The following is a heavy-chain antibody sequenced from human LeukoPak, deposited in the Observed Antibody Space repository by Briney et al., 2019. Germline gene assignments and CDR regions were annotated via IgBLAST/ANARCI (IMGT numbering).Heavy chain of an antibody. V-gene: IGHV1-18*01. J-gene: IGHJ4*02. CDR3: ARESSSGWYEDH. D-gene: IGHD6-19*01. CDR1: GYTFSSYV. Sequence: ASVKVSCKPSGYTFSSYVISWVRQAPGQGLEWMGWISAYTGNTNYAQKFQGRVTMTTDTSTMTAYMEVRSLRSDDTAVYYCARESSSGWYEDHWGQGTLVIVSS. CDR2: ISAYTGNT.